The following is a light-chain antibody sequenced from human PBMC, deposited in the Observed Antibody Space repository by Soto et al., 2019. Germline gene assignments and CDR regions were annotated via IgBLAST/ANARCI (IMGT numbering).Light chain of an antibody. J-gene: IGLJ2*01. CDR1: SSDVGGYNY. Sequence: QSALTQPASVSGSPGQSITISCTGTSSDVGGYNYVSWYQQHPGKAPKLMIYDVSNRPSGVSNRFSGSKSGNTASLPISGLKAEDEADYYCSSYTSSSTVVFGGGTKLTVL. CDR3: SSYTSSSTVV. V-gene: IGLV2-14*01. CDR2: DVS.